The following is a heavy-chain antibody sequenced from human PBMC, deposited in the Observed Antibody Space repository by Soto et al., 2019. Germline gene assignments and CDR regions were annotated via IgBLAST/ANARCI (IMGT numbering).Heavy chain of an antibody. D-gene: IGHD3-16*02. V-gene: IGHV6-1*01. CDR3: ARGAALYDYVWGSYRYTNWFDP. J-gene: IGHJ5*02. CDR2: TYYRSKWYN. Sequence: LSQTLSLTCAISGDSVSSNSATWNWIRQSPSRGLEWLGRTYYRSKWYNDYAVSVKSRITINPDTSKNQFSLQLNSVTPEDTAVYYCARGAALYDYVWGSYRYTNWFDPWGQGTLVTVSS. CDR1: GDSVSSNSAT.